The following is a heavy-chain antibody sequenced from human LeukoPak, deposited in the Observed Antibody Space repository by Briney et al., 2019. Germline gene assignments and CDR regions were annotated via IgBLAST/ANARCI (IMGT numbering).Heavy chain of an antibody. Sequence: GGSLRLSCAASGFTFSSYGMHWVRQAPGKGLEWVAVIWYDGSNKYYADSVKGRFTISRDNSKNTLYLQMNSLRAEDTAVYYCARPQAGYYFDYWGQGTLVTVSS. CDR2: IWYDGSNK. CDR3: ARPQAGYYFDY. CDR1: GFTFSSYG. J-gene: IGHJ4*02. V-gene: IGHV3-33*01.